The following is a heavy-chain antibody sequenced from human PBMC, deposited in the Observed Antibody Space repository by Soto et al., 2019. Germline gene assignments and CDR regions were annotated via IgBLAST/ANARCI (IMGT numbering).Heavy chain of an antibody. Sequence: QVQLVQSGAEVKKPGSSVKVSCKASGGTLSSYAISWVRQAPGQGLEWMGGIIPIFGTANYAQKFQGRVTITADESTSTAYMELSSLRSKDTAVYYCARGPAYCGGDCFFDYWGQGTLVTVSS. V-gene: IGHV1-69*01. CDR1: GGTLSSYA. J-gene: IGHJ4*02. CDR3: ARGPAYCGGDCFFDY. D-gene: IGHD2-21*02. CDR2: IIPIFGTA.